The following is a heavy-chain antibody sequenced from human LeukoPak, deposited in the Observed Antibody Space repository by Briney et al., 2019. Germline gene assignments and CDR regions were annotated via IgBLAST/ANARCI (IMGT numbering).Heavy chain of an antibody. CDR3: AKAHCSSTSCSRADN. V-gene: IGHV3-23*01. D-gene: IGHD2-2*01. J-gene: IGHJ4*02. CDR2: IDGSGGTT. CDR1: GFTFTRNA. Sequence: PGGSLRLSCAASGFTFTRNAMAWVRQAPGKGLEWVSAIDGSGGTTFYADSVKGRVTISRVQSTNTVYLQMNSLRADDTAVYYCAKAHCSSTSCSRADNWGQETLVTVSS.